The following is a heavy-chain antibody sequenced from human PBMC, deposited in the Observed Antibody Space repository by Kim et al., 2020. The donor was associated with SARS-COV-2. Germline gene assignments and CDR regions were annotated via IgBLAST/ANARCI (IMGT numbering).Heavy chain of an antibody. V-gene: IGHV3-30*03. J-gene: IGHJ5*02. CDR2: LSHDGSRA. Sequence: GGSLRLSCEASGFSFRSYVMHWVRQAPGKGLEWVSFLSHDGSRASYADSVKGRFTISRDNFKNTIYLEMSSLRPEDTGVYYCTRLAVVGASDGDPWGQGVLVTVSS. CDR3: TRLAVVGASDGDP. D-gene: IGHD2-15*01. CDR1: GFSFRSYV.